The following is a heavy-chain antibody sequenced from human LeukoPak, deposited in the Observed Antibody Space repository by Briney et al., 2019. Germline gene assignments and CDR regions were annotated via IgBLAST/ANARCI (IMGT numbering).Heavy chain of an antibody. CDR1: GGSISSYY. D-gene: IGHD3-22*01. J-gene: IGHJ4*02. Sequence: PSETLSLTCTVSGGSISSYYWSWIRQPPGKGLEWIGYIYYSGSTNYNPSLKSRVTISVDTSKNQFSLKLSSVTAADTAVYYCARGARYYDSSGYHYWGQGTLVTVSS. CDR3: ARGARYYDSSGYHY. V-gene: IGHV4-59*01. CDR2: IYYSGST.